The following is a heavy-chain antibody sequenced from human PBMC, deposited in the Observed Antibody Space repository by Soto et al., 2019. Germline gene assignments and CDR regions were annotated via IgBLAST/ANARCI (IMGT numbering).Heavy chain of an antibody. Sequence: GESLKISCKGSGYNFANYWIAWVRQMPGKGLEYMGFIYPSDSDTRYSPSFQGQVTISADKYISTAYVQLRSLTGSDTAIYYCASHGWYCYYSANDPDPLGEATQVPVAS. CDR2: IYPSDSDT. V-gene: IGHV5-51*01. J-gene: IGHJ5*02. CDR3: ASHGWYCYYSANDPDP. D-gene: IGHD6-19*01. CDR1: GYNFANYW.